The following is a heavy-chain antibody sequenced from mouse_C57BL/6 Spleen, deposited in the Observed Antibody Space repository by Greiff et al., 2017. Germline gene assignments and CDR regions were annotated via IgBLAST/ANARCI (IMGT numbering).Heavy chain of an antibody. V-gene: IGHV1-64*01. J-gene: IGHJ2*01. D-gene: IGHD2-3*01. Sequence: QVQLQQPGAELVKPGASVKLSCKASGYTFTSYWMHWVKQRPGQGLEWIGMIHPNSGSTNYNEKFKSKATLTVDKSSSTAYMQLSRLTSEDSAVYYCARSHGYYYYFDYWGQGTTLTGSS. CDR2: IHPNSGST. CDR1: GYTFTSYW. CDR3: ARSHGYYYYFDY.